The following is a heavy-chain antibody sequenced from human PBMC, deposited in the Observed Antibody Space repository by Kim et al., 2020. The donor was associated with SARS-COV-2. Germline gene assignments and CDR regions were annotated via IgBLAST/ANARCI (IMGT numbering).Heavy chain of an antibody. D-gene: IGHD3-3*01. J-gene: IGHJ4*02. V-gene: IGHV1-69*13. CDR1: GGTFSSYA. CDR3: ASGHFGVVTLCY. Sequence: SVKVSCKASGGTFSSYAISWVRQAPGQGLEWMGGIIPIFGTANYAQKFQGRVTITADESTSTAYMELSSLRSEDTAVYYCASGHFGVVTLCYWGQGTLVTVSS. CDR2: IIPIFGTA.